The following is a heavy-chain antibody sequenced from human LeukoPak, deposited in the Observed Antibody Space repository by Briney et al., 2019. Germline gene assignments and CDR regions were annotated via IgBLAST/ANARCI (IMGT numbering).Heavy chain of an antibody. Sequence: ASVKVSCKASGYTFTSYDINWVRQATGQGLEWMGWMNPNSGNTGYAQKFQGRDTMTRNTSISTAYMELSSLRSEDTAVYYCTRSPVVVVGNYYYGLDVWGQGTTVTVSS. CDR2: MNPNSGNT. V-gene: IGHV1-8*01. J-gene: IGHJ6*02. CDR1: GYTFTSYD. D-gene: IGHD2-15*01. CDR3: TRSPVVVVGNYYYGLDV.